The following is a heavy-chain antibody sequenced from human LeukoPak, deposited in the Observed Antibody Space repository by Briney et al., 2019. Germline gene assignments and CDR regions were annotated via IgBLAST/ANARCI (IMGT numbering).Heavy chain of an antibody. V-gene: IGHV4-59*01. CDR1: GGSISSYY. J-gene: IGHJ4*02. CDR3: ARDRSGGYDRKYYFDY. CDR2: IYYSGST. D-gene: IGHD3-22*01. Sequence: SETLSPTCTVSGGSISSYYWSWIRQPPGKGLEWIGYIYYSGSTNYNPSLKSRVTISVDTSKNQFSLKLSSVTAADTAVYYCARDRSGGYDRKYYFDYWGQGTLVTVSS.